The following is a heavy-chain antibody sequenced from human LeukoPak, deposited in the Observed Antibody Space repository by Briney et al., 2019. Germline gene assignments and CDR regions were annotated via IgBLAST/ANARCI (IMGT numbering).Heavy chain of an antibody. V-gene: IGHV3-21*01. CDR1: GFTFSSYS. Sequence: GGSLRLSCAASGFTFSSYSMNWVRQAPGKGLEWVSSISSSSSYIYYADSVKGRFTISRDNAKNSLYLQMNSLRAEDTAVYYCARDGYSYGSGWFDPWGQGTLVTVSS. CDR3: ARDGYSYGSGWFDP. J-gene: IGHJ5*02. CDR2: ISSSSSYI. D-gene: IGHD5-18*01.